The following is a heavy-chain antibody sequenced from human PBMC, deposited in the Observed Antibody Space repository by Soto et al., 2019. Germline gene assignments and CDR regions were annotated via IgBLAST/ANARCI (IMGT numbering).Heavy chain of an antibody. V-gene: IGHV3-23*01. CDR2: ISGGGGTT. J-gene: IGHJ4*02. CDR1: GFTFSSYA. D-gene: IGHD5-18*01. CDR3: AKGDPWIQFWWAFDY. Sequence: EVQLMESGGGLVQPGGSLILSCEASGFTFSSYAMTWVRQAPGKGLEWVSSISGGGGTTYYADSVRGRFTISRDTSKNTLYLHMNSLRAEDTARYYCAKGDPWIQFWWAFDYWGQGTLVTVSS.